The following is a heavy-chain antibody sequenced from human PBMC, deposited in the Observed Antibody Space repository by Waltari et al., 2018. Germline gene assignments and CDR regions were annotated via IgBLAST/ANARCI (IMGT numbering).Heavy chain of an antibody. CDR3: VNAAEDRHANPWAYNSLDP. CDR1: GFTFSSCA. Sequence: EVHLLVSGGGLVQPGGSLRLSCAASGFTFSSCAMNWVRQAPGKGVGQVSSMGLRCDTTYYTDASKDRFTISVNNSMSIFYLNINSLRAVDMAGYNRVNAAEDRHANPWAYNSLDPWGQGTLVTVSS. J-gene: IGHJ5*02. CDR2: MGLRCDTT. D-gene: IGHD2-8*01. V-gene: IGHV3-23*01.